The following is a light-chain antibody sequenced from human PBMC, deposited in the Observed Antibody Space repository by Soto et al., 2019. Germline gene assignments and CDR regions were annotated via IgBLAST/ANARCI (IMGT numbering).Light chain of an antibody. Sequence: RVMTQSPDTLSVSLGERVTLSCRASQSVSNNLAWYQQKPGQPPRLLIYGASTRATGLPATFSGSGSGTEFTLTISSLQSEDFAVYYCQQYHNWPWTFGQGTKVEIK. CDR1: QSVSNN. CDR3: QQYHNWPWT. J-gene: IGKJ1*01. V-gene: IGKV3-15*01. CDR2: GAS.